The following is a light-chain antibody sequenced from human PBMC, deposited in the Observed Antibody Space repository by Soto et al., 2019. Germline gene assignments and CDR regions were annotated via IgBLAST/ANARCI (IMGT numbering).Light chain of an antibody. CDR2: DAS. Sequence: EIELTQSAATLSWSTGEPATLSCRASETGSSYLLWYQQKPGQDPRLLIYDASERATGIPARFSGSGSETDFTLTISSLETEDFGVYYCLHRMNWPLTFGQGTRLEI. CDR1: ETGSSY. J-gene: IGKJ5*01. CDR3: LHRMNWPLT. V-gene: IGKV3-11*01.